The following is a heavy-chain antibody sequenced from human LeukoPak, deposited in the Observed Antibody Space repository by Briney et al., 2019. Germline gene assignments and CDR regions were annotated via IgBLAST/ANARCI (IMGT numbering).Heavy chain of an antibody. V-gene: IGHV4-59*01. J-gene: IGHJ6*03. Sequence: SETLSLICTVSAGSISSSYWSWIRQPPGKGLESIGYIYYNGHTNYNPSLKSRVTISVDTSKNQFSLKLSSVTAADTAVYYCATILPVNYYMDVWGRGTTVTVSS. D-gene: IGHD2-21*01. CDR2: IYYNGHT. CDR3: ATILPVNYYMDV. CDR1: AGSISSSY.